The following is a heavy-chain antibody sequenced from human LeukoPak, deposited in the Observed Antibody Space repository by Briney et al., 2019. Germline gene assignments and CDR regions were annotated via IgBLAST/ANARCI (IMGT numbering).Heavy chain of an antibody. Sequence: GGSLRLSCAASGFTFSSYSMNWVRQAPGKGLEWVSYISSSSSTIYYADSVKGRFTISRDNAKNSLYLQMNSLRAEDTAVYYCARGYGDYHTTPWTDYYYYMDVWGKGTTVTVSS. CDR3: ARGYGDYHTTPWTDYYYYMDV. V-gene: IGHV3-48*01. CDR2: ISSSSSTI. D-gene: IGHD4-17*01. J-gene: IGHJ6*03. CDR1: GFTFSSYS.